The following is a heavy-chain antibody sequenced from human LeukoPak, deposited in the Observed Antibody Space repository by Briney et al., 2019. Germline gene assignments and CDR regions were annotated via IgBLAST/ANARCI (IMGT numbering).Heavy chain of an antibody. D-gene: IGHD5-18*01. Sequence: GESLKISCKGSGYSFTSYWIGWVRQMPGKGLEWMGIIYPGDSDTRYSPSFQGQVTISADKSIRTAYLQWSSLKASDTAMYYCARHRSWIQLWLRSGYFDYWGQGTLVTVSS. V-gene: IGHV5-51*01. CDR2: IYPGDSDT. CDR3: ARHRSWIQLWLRSGYFDY. J-gene: IGHJ4*02. CDR1: GYSFTSYW.